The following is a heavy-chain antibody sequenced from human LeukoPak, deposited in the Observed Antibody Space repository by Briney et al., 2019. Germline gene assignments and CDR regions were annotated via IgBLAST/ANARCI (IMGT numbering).Heavy chain of an antibody. D-gene: IGHD3-9*01. CDR2: IIPILDIA. Sequence: SVKVSCKASGGTFSSYAISWVRQAPGQGLEWMGRIIPILDIANYAQKFQGSVTITADKSTSTAYMELISLRSEDTAVYFCAREGGDFDILTGSRGDAFDIWGQGTMVTVSS. V-gene: IGHV1-69*04. J-gene: IGHJ3*02. CDR3: AREGGDFDILTGSRGDAFDI. CDR1: GGTFSSYA.